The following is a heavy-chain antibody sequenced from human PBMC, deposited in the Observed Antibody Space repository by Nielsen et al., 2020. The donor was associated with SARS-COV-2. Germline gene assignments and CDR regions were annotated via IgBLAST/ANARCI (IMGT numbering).Heavy chain of an antibody. V-gene: IGHV3-48*01. D-gene: IGHD2-2*01. Sequence: GESLKISCAASGFTFSSYSMNWVRQAPGKGLEWVSYISSSSSTIYYADSVKGRFTISKDNAKNSLYLQMNSLRAGDTAVYYCARVGLYCSSTSCHDLYGMDVWGQGTTVTVSS. CDR3: ARVGLYCSSTSCHDLYGMDV. J-gene: IGHJ6*02. CDR1: GFTFSSYS. CDR2: ISSSSSTI.